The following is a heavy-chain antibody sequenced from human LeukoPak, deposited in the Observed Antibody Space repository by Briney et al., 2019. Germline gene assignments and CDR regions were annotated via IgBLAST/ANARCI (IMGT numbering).Heavy chain of an antibody. D-gene: IGHD3-10*01. CDR3: ARSYQNYYGSGTYQPYGMDV. CDR1: GFTFSDYY. V-gene: IGHV3-11*01. Sequence: PGGSLRLSCAASGFTFSDYYMSWIRQAPGKGLEWVSYISSSGSTIYYADSVKGRFTISRDNAKNSLYLQMNSLRAEDTAVYYCARSYQNYYGSGTYQPYGMDVWGQGTTVTVSS. CDR2: ISSSGSTI. J-gene: IGHJ6*02.